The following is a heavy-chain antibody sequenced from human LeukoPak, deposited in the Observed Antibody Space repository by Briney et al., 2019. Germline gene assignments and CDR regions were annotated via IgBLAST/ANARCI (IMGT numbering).Heavy chain of an antibody. CDR3: ARLSYGELDY. D-gene: IGHD3-10*01. J-gene: IGHJ4*02. V-gene: IGHV4-39*01. CDR2: VHYTGSI. Sequence: PSETLSLTCTVSGGSISSSNYYWGWIRQPPGKGLEYTGSVHYTGSIHYNPSLTSRVTISADTSKNQFSLKLSSVTAADTAVYYCARLSYGELDYWGQGTLVTVSS. CDR1: GGSISSSNYY.